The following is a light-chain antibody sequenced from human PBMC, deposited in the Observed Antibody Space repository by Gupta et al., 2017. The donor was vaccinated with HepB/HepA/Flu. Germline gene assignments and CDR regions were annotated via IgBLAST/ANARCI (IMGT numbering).Light chain of an antibody. J-gene: IGLJ2*01. CDR3: NSYTSSSTGV. Sequence: QSALTQPASVSGPPGQSITISCTGTSSDVGGYNYVSWYQQHPGKAPKLMIYDVSNRPSGVSNRFSGSKSGNTASTTISGLQAEDEAYYYCNSYTSSSTGVFGGGTKLTVL. CDR2: DVS. V-gene: IGLV2-14*01. CDR1: SSDVGGYNY.